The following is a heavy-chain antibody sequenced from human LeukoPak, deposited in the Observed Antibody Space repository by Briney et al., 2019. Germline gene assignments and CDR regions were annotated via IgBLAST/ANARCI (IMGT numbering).Heavy chain of an antibody. CDR3: ARVKGGNSDWSRDAFDI. J-gene: IGHJ3*02. V-gene: IGHV3-13*04. Sequence: GWSLRLSCAASGFIFSSYDFHWVRQPTGKGLEWVSAIGTTGDTYYSDSVKGRFTISRENAKSSLYLQMNSLRVGDTAVYFCARVKGGNSDWSRDAFDIWGQGTMVAVSS. CDR2: IGTTGDT. CDR1: GFIFSSYD. D-gene: IGHD3-9*01.